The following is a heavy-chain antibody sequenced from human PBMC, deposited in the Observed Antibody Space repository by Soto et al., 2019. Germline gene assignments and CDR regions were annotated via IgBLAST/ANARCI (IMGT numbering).Heavy chain of an antibody. J-gene: IGHJ5*02. D-gene: IGHD2-21*02. CDR2: ITSDGKSK. CDR1: GFNFTNHW. Sequence: VHLVESGGGLVQPGGSLRLSCAASGFNFTNHWMHWVRQAPGKGLVWVPRITSDGKSKAYAESVKGRFAISRDNAKNTVYLQMNGLTVEDTAVYYCARESGDWPLNWFDPWGQGTLVTVSS. CDR3: ARESGDWPLNWFDP. V-gene: IGHV3-74*01.